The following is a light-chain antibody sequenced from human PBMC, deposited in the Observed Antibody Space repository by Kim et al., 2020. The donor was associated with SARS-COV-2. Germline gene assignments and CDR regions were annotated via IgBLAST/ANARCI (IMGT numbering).Light chain of an antibody. Sequence: GQSVTISCTGTIGDIGGYNYVSWYQHHPGKVPKLMIYDVNKWPSGVPDRFSGSKSGNTASLTISGLQVEDEADYYCCSYSGRYTFVFGGGTQLTVL. CDR2: DVN. J-gene: IGLJ2*01. CDR3: CSYSGRYTFV. CDR1: IGDIGGYNY. V-gene: IGLV2-11*01.